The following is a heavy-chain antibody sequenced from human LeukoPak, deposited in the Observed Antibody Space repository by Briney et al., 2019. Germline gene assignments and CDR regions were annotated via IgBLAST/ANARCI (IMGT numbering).Heavy chain of an antibody. CDR3: AKTRDYVGDSNGFDY. V-gene: IGHV3-7*03. CDR2: VNRDGSET. Sequence: GGSLRLSCAASGFALSSHWMTWVRQVPGRGPEWVANVNRDGSETYYLDSVKGRFTISRDNAKNSLYLQMSNLRAKDTAVYFCAKTRDYVGDSNGFDYWGQGTLVTVSS. CDR1: GFALSSHW. J-gene: IGHJ4*02. D-gene: IGHD4-23*01.